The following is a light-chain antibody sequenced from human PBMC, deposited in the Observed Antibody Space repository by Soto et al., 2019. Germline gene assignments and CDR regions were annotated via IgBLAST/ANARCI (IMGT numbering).Light chain of an antibody. V-gene: IGKV1-39*01. Sequence: DIQMTQSPSSVSASVGDRVTITCRASKSICSYLHWYQQKPGRAPKLLISVTSSLQSGVPSRFSGSASGTDFTLIISSLQPEDFATYYCQQSYNTPLTFGGGTKVDSK. CDR3: QQSYNTPLT. CDR2: VTS. CDR1: KSICSY. J-gene: IGKJ4*01.